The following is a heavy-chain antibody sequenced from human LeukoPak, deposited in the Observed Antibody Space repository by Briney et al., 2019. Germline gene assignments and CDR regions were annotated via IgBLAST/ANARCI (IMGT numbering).Heavy chain of an antibody. J-gene: IGHJ6*03. V-gene: IGHV1-2*02. CDR1: GYTFTGYY. Sequence: VSVKVSCKASGYTFTGYYMHWVRQAPGQGLEWMGWINPNSGGTNYAQKFQGRVTMTRDTSSSTAYMELSRLRSDDTAVYYCARDMEYSYYYYNMDVWGKGTTVTVSS. CDR3: ARDMEYSYYYYNMDV. CDR2: INPNSGGT. D-gene: IGHD2/OR15-2a*01.